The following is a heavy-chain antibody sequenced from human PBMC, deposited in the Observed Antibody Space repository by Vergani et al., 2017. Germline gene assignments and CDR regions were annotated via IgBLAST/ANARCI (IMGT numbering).Heavy chain of an antibody. D-gene: IGHD3-22*01. V-gene: IGHV4-34*01. CDR1: GGSFSGYY. CDR2: INHSGST. CDR3: ARGPYYYDSSGYRY. J-gene: IGHJ4*02. Sequence: QVQLQQWGAGLLKPSETLSLTCAVYGGSFSGYYWSWIRQPPGKGLEWIGEINHSGSTNYHPSLKSRVTMSLDTSKNQFSLKLSSVTAADTAVYYCARGPYYYDSSGYRYWGQGTLVTVSS.